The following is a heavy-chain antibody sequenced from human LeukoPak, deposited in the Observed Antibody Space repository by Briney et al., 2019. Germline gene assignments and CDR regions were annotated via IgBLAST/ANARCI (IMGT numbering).Heavy chain of an antibody. V-gene: IGHV3-30*18. J-gene: IGHJ3*02. Sequence: GGSLRLSCAASGFTFSSYGMHWVRQAPGKGLEWVAVISYDGSNKYYADSVKGRFTISRDNSKNTLYLQMNSLRAEDTAVYYCAKGPFCSSGWYSLDDAFDIWGQGTMVTVSS. D-gene: IGHD6-19*01. CDR1: GFTFSSYG. CDR2: ISYDGSNK. CDR3: AKGPFCSSGWYSLDDAFDI.